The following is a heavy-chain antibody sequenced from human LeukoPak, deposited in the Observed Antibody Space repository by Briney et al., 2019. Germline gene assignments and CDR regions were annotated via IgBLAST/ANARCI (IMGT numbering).Heavy chain of an antibody. D-gene: IGHD2/OR15-2a*01. CDR2: IYYSGST. J-gene: IGHJ4*02. CDR1: GGSISSYY. V-gene: IGHV4-59*01. Sequence: SETLSLTCTVSGGSISSYYWSWIRQPPGKGLEWIGYIYYSGSTNYNPSLKSRVTISVDTSKNQFSLKLSPVTAADTAVYYCARDLLLDYWGQGTLVTVSS. CDR3: ARDLLLDY.